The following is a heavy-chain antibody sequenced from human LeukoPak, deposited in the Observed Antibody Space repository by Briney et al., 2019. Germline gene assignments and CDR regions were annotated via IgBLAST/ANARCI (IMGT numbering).Heavy chain of an antibody. D-gene: IGHD2-21*02. CDR2: IYHSGST. V-gene: IGHV4-34*01. Sequence: PSETLSLTCAVYGGSFSGYYWSWIRQPPGKGLEWIGEIYHSGSTNDNPSLKSRVTISIDTSKNQFSLKLNSVTAADTAVYYCARGTGVTHYYYYGMDVWGQGTTVTVSS. CDR1: GGSFSGYY. J-gene: IGHJ6*02. CDR3: ARGTGVTHYYYYGMDV.